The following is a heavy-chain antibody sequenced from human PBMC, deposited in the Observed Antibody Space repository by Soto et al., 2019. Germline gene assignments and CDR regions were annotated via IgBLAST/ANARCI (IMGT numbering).Heavy chain of an antibody. CDR3: VRDLWTPSGPQKFFDY. Sequence: QVQLVQSEGEVRQPGASVKVSCRASGYTFTSYGIIWVRQAPGQGLEWMGYISPNSGATTYAQNLQGRLTMTTDTSTSTAYMELSSLSSHDTAVYYCVRDLWTPSGPQKFFDYWAMVALVTVSS. J-gene: IGHJ4*02. CDR1: GYTFTSYG. V-gene: IGHV1-18*01. CDR2: ISPNSGAT. D-gene: IGHD6-25*01.